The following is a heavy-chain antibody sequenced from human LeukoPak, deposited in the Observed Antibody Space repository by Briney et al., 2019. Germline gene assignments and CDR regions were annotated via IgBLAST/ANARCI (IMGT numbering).Heavy chain of an antibody. CDR1: GFTFSDYY. CDR3: ARGSRPPIAVAGTGWFDP. Sequence: PGGSLRLSCAASGFTFSDYYMSWIRQAPGKGLEWVSYISSSGSTIYYADSVKGRFTISRDNAKNSLYLQMNSPRAEDTAVYYCARGSRPPIAVAGTGWFDPWGQGTLVTVSS. D-gene: IGHD6-19*01. J-gene: IGHJ5*02. V-gene: IGHV3-11*01. CDR2: ISSSGSTI.